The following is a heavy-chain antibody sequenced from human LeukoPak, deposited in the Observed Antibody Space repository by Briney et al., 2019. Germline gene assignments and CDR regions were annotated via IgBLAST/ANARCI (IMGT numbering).Heavy chain of an antibody. D-gene: IGHD1-26*01. CDR1: GGSVSSGSYY. CDR2: MYYSGST. J-gene: IGHJ4*02. CDR3: ARGSYGDY. V-gene: IGHV4-61*01. Sequence: SETLSLTCTVSGGSVSSGSYYWSWIRQPPGKGLEWIGYMYYSGSTNYNPSLKSRVTMSVDTSKNQFSLKLSSVTAADTAVYYCARGSYGDYWGQGTLVTVSS.